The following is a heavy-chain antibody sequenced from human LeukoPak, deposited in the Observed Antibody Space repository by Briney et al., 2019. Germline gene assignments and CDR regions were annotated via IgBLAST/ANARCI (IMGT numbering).Heavy chain of an antibody. V-gene: IGHV4-39*07. CDR1: GGSISSSSYY. Sequence: SETLSLTCTVSGGSISSSSYYWGWIRQPPGKGLEWIGSIYYSGSTYYNPSLKSRVTISVDTSKNQFSLKLSSVTAADTAVYYCARDYAEKYDYGASFDYWGQGTLVTVSS. CDR3: ARDYAEKYDYGASFDY. D-gene: IGHD4-17*01. CDR2: IYYSGST. J-gene: IGHJ4*02.